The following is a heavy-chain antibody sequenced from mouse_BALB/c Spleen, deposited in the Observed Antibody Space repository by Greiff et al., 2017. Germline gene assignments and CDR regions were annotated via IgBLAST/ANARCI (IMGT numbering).Heavy chain of an antibody. J-gene: IGHJ4*01. CDR3: ARDRVDYDGGDAMDY. V-gene: IGHV5-6-3*01. CDR1: GFTFSSYG. Sequence: EVHLVESGGGLVQPGGSLKLSCAASGFTFSSYGMSWVRQTPDKRLELVATINSNGGSTYYPDSVKGRFTISRDNAKNTLYLQMSSLKSEDTAMYYCARDRVDYDGGDAMDYWGQGTSVTVSS. D-gene: IGHD2-4*01. CDR2: INSNGGST.